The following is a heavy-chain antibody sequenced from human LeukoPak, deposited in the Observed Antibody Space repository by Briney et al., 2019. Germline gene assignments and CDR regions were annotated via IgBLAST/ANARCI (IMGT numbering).Heavy chain of an antibody. J-gene: IGHJ4*02. CDR2: ISYDGSNK. D-gene: IGHD3-22*01. CDR1: GFTFSSYA. Sequence: GSLRLSCAASGFTFSSYAMHWVRQAPGKGLEWVAVISYDGSNKYYADSVKGRFTISRDNSKNTLYLQMNSLRAEDTAVYYCARDLIYYYDSSGSLDYWGQGTLVTVSS. CDR3: ARDLIYYYDSSGSLDY. V-gene: IGHV3-30-3*01.